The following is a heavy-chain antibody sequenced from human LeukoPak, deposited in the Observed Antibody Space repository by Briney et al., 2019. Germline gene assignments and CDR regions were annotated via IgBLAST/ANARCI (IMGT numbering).Heavy chain of an antibody. CDR1: GFTFSSYG. CDR2: ISYDGSNK. V-gene: IGHV3-30*18. Sequence: GGSLRLSCAASGFTFSSYGMHWVRQAPGKGLEWVAVISYDGSNKYYADSVKGRFTISRDNSKNTLYLQMNSLRAEDTAAYYCAKDRGDIGYCSSTSCYWGGFDIWGQGTMVTVSS. D-gene: IGHD2-2*03. CDR3: AKDRGDIGYCSSTSCYWGGFDI. J-gene: IGHJ3*02.